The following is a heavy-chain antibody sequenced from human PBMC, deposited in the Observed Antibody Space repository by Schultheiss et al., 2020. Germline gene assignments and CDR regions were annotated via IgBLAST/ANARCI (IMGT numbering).Heavy chain of an antibody. CDR1: GGTFSSYA. V-gene: IGHV1-69*05. J-gene: IGHJ4*02. D-gene: IGHD6-6*01. CDR3: ASLSSIAAPFFDY. CDR2: IIPIFGTA. Sequence: AVKAAFKASGGTFSSYAISWVRQAPGQGLEWMGGIIPIFGTANYAQKLQGRVTMTTDTSTSTAYMELRSLRSDDTAVYYCASLSSIAAPFFDYWGQGTLVTVSS.